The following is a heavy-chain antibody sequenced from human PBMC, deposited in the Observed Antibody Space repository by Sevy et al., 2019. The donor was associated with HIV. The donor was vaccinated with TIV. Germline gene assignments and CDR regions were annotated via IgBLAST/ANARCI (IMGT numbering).Heavy chain of an antibody. CDR3: ARGVLDYYDSSGYSPDQ. CDR1: GYTFTDYY. D-gene: IGHD3-22*01. CDR2: INPNSGGT. Sequence: ASVKVSCKASGYTFTDYYMHWVRQVPEQGLEWMGRINPNSGGTHYAQKFQDRVTLTSDTSITTAYMELSRLKSDDTAVYFCARGVLDYYDSSGYSPDQWGQGTLVTVSS. J-gene: IGHJ4*02. V-gene: IGHV1-2*06.